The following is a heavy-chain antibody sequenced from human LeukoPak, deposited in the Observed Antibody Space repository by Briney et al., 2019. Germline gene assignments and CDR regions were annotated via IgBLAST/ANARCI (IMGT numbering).Heavy chain of an antibody. V-gene: IGHV1-24*01. CDR1: GYTLTELS. Sequence: PWASVKVSCTVSGYTLTELSMHWVRQAPGKGLEWMGGFDPEDGETIYAQKFQGRVTMTEDTSTDTAYMELSSLRSEDTAVYYCAPRVPSGYYRDDAFDIWGQGTMVTVSS. CDR3: APRVPSGYYRDDAFDI. CDR2: FDPEDGET. D-gene: IGHD3-22*01. J-gene: IGHJ3*02.